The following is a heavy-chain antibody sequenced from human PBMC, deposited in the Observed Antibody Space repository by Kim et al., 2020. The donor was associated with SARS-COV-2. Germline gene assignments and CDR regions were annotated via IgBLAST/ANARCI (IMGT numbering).Heavy chain of an antibody. CDR2: IIPSDGRT. D-gene: IGHD2-15*01. J-gene: IGHJ4*02. V-gene: IGHV1-46*01. CDR3: ARELRGGSWDY. CDR1: GYSFSSYY. Sequence: ASVKVSCKASGYSFSSYYLHWVRQAPGQGPEWMGIIIPSDGRTNYAQKFKGRVTITRDTSTTTVYMELSSLRSEDTALYFCARELRGGSWDYWGQGTLVIVSP.